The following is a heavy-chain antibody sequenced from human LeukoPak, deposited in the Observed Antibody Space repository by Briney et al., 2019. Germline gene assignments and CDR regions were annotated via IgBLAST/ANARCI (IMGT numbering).Heavy chain of an antibody. J-gene: IGHJ4*02. V-gene: IGHV3-30*18. CDR2: ISDDGRRE. D-gene: IGHD4-17*01. CDR1: GFSFISYG. Sequence: PGGSLRLSCAAPGFSFISYGMHWVRQAPGKGLEWVGVISDDGRREDYADSVKGRFTISRDNSKDTLYLQMNSLRAEDTAVYYCAKRPSDYGDYVSYFDYWGQGTLVTVSS. CDR3: AKRPSDYGDYVSYFDY.